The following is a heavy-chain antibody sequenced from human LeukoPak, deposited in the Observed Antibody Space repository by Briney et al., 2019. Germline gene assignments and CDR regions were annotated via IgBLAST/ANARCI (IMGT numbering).Heavy chain of an antibody. CDR2: IRYDGSNK. D-gene: IGHD5-12*01. V-gene: IGHV3-30*02. Sequence: PGGSLRLSCAASGFTFSSYGMHWVRQAPGKGLEWVAFIRYDGSNKYYADSVKGRFTISRDNSKNTLYLQMNSLRAEDTAVYYCAQAGIVATIGLDYWGQGTLVTVSS. CDR3: AQAGIVATIGLDY. CDR1: GFTFSSYG. J-gene: IGHJ4*02.